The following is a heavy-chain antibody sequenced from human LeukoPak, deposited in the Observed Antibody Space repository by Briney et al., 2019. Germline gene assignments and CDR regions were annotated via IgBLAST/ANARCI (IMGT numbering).Heavy chain of an antibody. CDR2: IYYSGST. J-gene: IGHJ4*02. CDR1: GGSISSGDYY. Sequence: SETLSLTCTLSGGSISSGDYYWSWIRQPPGKGLEWIGYIYYSGSTYYNPSLKSRVTISVDTSKNQFSLKLSSVTAADTAVYYCARETPYGDYTYYFDYWGQGTLVTVSS. V-gene: IGHV4-30-4*01. D-gene: IGHD4-17*01. CDR3: ARETPYGDYTYYFDY.